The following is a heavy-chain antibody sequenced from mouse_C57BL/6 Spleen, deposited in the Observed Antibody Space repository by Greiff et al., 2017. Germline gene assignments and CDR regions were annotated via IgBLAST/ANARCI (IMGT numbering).Heavy chain of an antibody. CDR3: AREINWYYFDY. D-gene: IGHD4-1*01. V-gene: IGHV5-9*01. CDR2: ISGGGGNT. Sequence: EVKVVESGGGLVKPGGSLKLSCAASGFTFSSYTMSWVRQTPEKRLEWVATISGGGGNTYYPDSVKGRFTISRDNAKNTLYLQMSSLRSEDTALYYCAREINWYYFDYWGQGTTLTVSS. CDR1: GFTFSSYT. J-gene: IGHJ2*01.